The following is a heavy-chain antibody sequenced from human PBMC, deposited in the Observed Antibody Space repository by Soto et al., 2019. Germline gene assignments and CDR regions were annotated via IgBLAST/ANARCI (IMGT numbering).Heavy chain of an antibody. V-gene: IGHV1-2*02. J-gene: IGHJ6*02. Sequence: QVQLVQSGAEVKTPGASVRVSCKASGYTFTGYYIHWVREAPGQGLGWMGWINPQTGGTRYGQKFQGRVTLSRDTSINTAYLELSRLRFDDAAVYFCARERYQVISDGMDVWGQGTTVTVSS. CDR1: GYTFTGYY. CDR2: INPQTGGT. D-gene: IGHD2-2*01. CDR3: ARERYQVISDGMDV.